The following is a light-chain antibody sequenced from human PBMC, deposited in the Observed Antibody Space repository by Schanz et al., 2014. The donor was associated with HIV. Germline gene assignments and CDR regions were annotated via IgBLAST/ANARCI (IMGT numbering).Light chain of an antibody. V-gene: IGKV1-39*01. CDR3: QQTSTTPLFT. CDR1: QNISTY. Sequence: DVHMTQSPSSLSASVGDNVTITCRASQNISTYLNWYQQRPGKAPKLLIYAALNLQSGVPLRFSGSGSGTDFTLIISSLQPEDFATYYCQQTSTTPLFTFGPGTTVDIK. J-gene: IGKJ3*01. CDR2: AAL.